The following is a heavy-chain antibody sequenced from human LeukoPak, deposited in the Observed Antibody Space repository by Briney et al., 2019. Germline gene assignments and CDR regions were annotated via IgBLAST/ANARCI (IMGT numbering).Heavy chain of an antibody. CDR2: IIPIFGTA. CDR1: GGTFSSYA. Sequence: ASVKVSCKASGGTFSSYAISWVRQTPGQGLEWMGGIIPIFGTANYAQKFQGRVTIPADESTSTAYMELSSLRSEDTAVYYCARGSATYYYDSSGYWGQGTLVTVSS. J-gene: IGHJ4*02. CDR3: ARGSATYYYDSSGY. V-gene: IGHV1-69*13. D-gene: IGHD3-22*01.